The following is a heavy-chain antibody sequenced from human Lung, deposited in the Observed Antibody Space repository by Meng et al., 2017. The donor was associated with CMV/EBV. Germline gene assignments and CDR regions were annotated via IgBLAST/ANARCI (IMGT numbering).Heavy chain of an antibody. V-gene: IGHV1-46*02. CDR3: ARDDSHWSKDF. CDR2: FDPRGDST. D-gene: IGHD4-11*01. J-gene: IGHJ4*02. CDR1: GYPFQFSR. Sequence: SCQTFGYPFQFSRLHWVRQAPGQGLEWMGIFDPRGDSTNYAQKFQGRLTLSEDRSRSTMYLELRGLRSDDTAVYYCARDDSHWSKDFWGQGTLVTVSS.